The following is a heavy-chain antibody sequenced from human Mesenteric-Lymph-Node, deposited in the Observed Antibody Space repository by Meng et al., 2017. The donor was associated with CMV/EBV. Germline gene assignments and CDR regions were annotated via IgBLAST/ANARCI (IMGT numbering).Heavy chain of an antibody. Sequence: EGDLVVSGGGLVQPGGSLRLAFAAPGFNVRDKYMSWVRQAPGKGLEWVCIIYRGDNTYYIDSVKDRFTVSRDNSKNTMYLQMNSLRVEDTAVYYCTGDSVSNPNLDYWGQGTLVTVSS. CDR1: GFNVRDKY. CDR3: TGDSVSNPNLDY. D-gene: IGHD3-10*01. J-gene: IGHJ4*02. V-gene: IGHV3-66*01. CDR2: IYRGDNT.